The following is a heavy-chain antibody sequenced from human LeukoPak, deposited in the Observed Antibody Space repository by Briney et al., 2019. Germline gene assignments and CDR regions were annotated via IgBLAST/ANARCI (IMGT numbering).Heavy chain of an antibody. CDR3: ARRGNYFDY. CDR1: GGSISSYY. D-gene: IGHD3-10*01. CDR2: IYHSGST. V-gene: IGHV4-59*12. Sequence: MPSETLSLTCTVSGGSISSYYWSWIRQPPGKGLEWIGEIYHSGSTNYNPSLKSRVTISVDKSKNQFSLKLSSVTAADTAVYYCARRGNYFDYWGQGTLVTVSS. J-gene: IGHJ4*02.